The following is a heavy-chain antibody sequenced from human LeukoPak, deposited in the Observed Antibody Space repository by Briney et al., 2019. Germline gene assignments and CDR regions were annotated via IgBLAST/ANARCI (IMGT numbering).Heavy chain of an antibody. J-gene: IGHJ3*02. V-gene: IGHV4-39*07. CDR1: GGSISSSSYY. D-gene: IGHD4-17*01. CDR3: ASHNGVTTVSAFDI. Sequence: SETLSLTCTVSGGSISSSSYYWGWIRQPPGKGLEWIGSIYYSGSTYYNPSLRSRVTISVDTSKNQFSLKLSSVTAADTAVYYCASHNGVTTVSAFDIWGQGTMVTVSS. CDR2: IYYSGST.